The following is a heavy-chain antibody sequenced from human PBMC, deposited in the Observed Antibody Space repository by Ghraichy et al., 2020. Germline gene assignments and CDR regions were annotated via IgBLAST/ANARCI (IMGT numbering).Heavy chain of an antibody. CDR3: ARDPGEAARSYYYYYMDV. CDR1: GGTFSSYA. J-gene: IGHJ6*03. CDR2: IIPIFGTA. D-gene: IGHD6-6*01. Sequence: SVKVSCKASGGTFSSYAISWVRQAPGQGLEWMGGIIPIFGTANYAQKFQGRVTITADESTSTAYMELSSLRSEDTAVYYCARDPGEAARSYYYYYMDVWGKGTTVTVSS. V-gene: IGHV1-69*13.